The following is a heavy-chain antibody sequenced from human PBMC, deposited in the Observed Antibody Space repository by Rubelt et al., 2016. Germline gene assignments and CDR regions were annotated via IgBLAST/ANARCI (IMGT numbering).Heavy chain of an antibody. CDR2: FDPADGET. D-gene: IGHD3-3*01. CDR3: ASAPSIFGVITSLDY. Sequence: QVQLVQSGAEVKKPGASVKVSCKVSGYTLTELSMHWVRQAPGKGLEWMGGFDPADGETFYPQKFHGRLTMSGETSTATASMELSNLKSEDTAVYYCASAPSIFGVITSLDYWGQGTLVTVSS. V-gene: IGHV1-24*01. CDR1: GYTLTELS. J-gene: IGHJ4*02.